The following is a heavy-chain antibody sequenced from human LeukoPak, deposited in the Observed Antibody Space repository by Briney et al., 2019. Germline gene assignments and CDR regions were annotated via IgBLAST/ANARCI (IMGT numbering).Heavy chain of an antibody. D-gene: IGHD3-10*01. CDR3: ARDRGDHGSGSYLSY. V-gene: IGHV4-4*02. CDR1: GDSISSNNW. J-gene: IGHJ4*02. Sequence: PSETLSLTCAVSGDSISSNNWWTWVRQPPGKGLEWIGEIYHSGTTNYNPSLKSRVTISIDKSRNQFSLKLSSVTAADTAVYYCARDRGDHGSGSYLSYWGQGILVTVSS. CDR2: IYHSGTT.